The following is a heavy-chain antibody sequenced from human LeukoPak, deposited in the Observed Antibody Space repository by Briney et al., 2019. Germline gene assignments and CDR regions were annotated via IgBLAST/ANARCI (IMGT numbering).Heavy chain of an antibody. V-gene: IGHV1-2*02. CDR2: IKPNSGDT. CDR3: TRDWGPNSGNFHYYGFDI. D-gene: IGHD1-26*01. Sequence: ASVKVSCKASGYTFTDYFIHWVRQAPGQGLERMGWIKPNSGDTKYAEKFQGRVTMTRDTFISTAYMELSRLISDDTAVYYCTRDWGPNSGNFHYYGFDIWGQGTMVTVSS. J-gene: IGHJ3*02. CDR1: GYTFTDYF.